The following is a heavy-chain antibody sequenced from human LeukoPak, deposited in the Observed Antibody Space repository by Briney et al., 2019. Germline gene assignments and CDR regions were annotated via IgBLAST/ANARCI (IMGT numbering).Heavy chain of an antibody. D-gene: IGHD3-22*01. CDR1: GFTFSSYA. V-gene: IGHV3-30*04. CDR3: ARGYDSSGYYFDY. CDR2: VSSDGSNK. J-gene: IGHJ4*02. Sequence: GGSLRLSCAASGFTFSSYAMHWVRQAPGKGLEWVAVVSSDGSNKYYADSVKGRFTISRDNSKNTLYLQMNSLRAEATAVYYCARGYDSSGYYFDYWGQGTLVTVSS.